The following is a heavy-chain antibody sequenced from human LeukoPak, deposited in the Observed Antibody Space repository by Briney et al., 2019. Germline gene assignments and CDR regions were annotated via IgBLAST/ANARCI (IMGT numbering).Heavy chain of an antibody. Sequence: PGGSLRLSCAASGFTFDDYAMHWVRQAPGKGLEWVSGISWNGGSMNYADSVKGRFTISRDNAKNSLYLQMNSLRAEDMALYYCAKALYSSSWYEGLDYWGQGTLVTVSS. D-gene: IGHD6-13*01. V-gene: IGHV3-9*03. CDR1: GFTFDDYA. CDR3: AKALYSSSWYEGLDY. J-gene: IGHJ4*02. CDR2: ISWNGGSM.